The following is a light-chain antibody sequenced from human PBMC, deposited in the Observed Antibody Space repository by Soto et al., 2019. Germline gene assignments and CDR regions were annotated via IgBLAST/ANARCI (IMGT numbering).Light chain of an antibody. J-gene: IGKJ1*01. CDR1: QSPVHSDGNTY. CDR3: MAATQSWT. Sequence: DIVMTQTPLSSPVTLGQPASISCRTSQSPVHSDGNTYLSWLQQRPGQPPRLLLHQISNRFSGVPDRFSGSGAGTEFTLKISGVEAEDGGVYYCMAATQSWTFGQGTKVEI. CDR2: QIS. V-gene: IGKV2-24*01.